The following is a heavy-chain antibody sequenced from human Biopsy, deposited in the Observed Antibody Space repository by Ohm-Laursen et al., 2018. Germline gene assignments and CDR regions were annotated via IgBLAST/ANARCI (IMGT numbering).Heavy chain of an antibody. D-gene: IGHD3-3*01. CDR2: IYYSGTT. CDR3: ARQVDFWSGYVDY. Sequence: GTLSPTCTVSGGSISDSTYHWGWIRQSPGKGLDWIGNIYYSGTTDYSQSLKSQVTISIDTSNYQFSLKLRSVTAADTAVYYCARQVDFWSGYVDYWGQGTLVAVSS. CDR1: GGSISDSTYH. J-gene: IGHJ4*02. V-gene: IGHV4-39*01.